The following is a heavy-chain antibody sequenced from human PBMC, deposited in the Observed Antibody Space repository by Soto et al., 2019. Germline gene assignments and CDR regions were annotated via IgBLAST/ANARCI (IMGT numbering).Heavy chain of an antibody. CDR2: IQSKTDGGAT. J-gene: IGHJ5*02. Sequence: GGSLRLSCAASGFTFSSALMSWVRQAPGKGLEWVGRIQSKTDGGATEYAAPVKGRFSISRDDSKNTLYLQMNSLKTEDTAVYYCTTYRVDVGVADTTWFDPWGQGTLVTVSS. D-gene: IGHD3-16*01. V-gene: IGHV3-15*01. CDR1: GFTFSSAL. CDR3: TTYRVDVGVADTTWFDP.